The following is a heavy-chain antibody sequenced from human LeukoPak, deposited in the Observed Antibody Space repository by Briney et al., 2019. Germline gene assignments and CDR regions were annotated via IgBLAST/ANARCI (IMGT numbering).Heavy chain of an antibody. CDR2: IYYSGST. CDR3: AIRRGGRMGFDY. V-gene: IGHV4-59*08. D-gene: IGHD2-8*01. J-gene: IGHJ4*02. Sequence: PSETLSLTCTVSGGSISSYYWSWIRQPPGKGLEWIGYIYYSGSTNYNPSLKSRVTISVDTSKNQFSLKLSSVTAADTAVYYCAIRRGGRMGFDYWGQGTLVTVSS. CDR1: GGSISSYY.